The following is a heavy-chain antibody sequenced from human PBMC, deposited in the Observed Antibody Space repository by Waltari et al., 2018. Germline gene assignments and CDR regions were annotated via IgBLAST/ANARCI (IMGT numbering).Heavy chain of an antibody. CDR3: ASQLGATPEAIDY. CDR1: GGSISSSSYY. V-gene: IGHV4-39*01. D-gene: IGHD1-26*01. Sequence: QLQLQESGPGLVKPSETLSLTCTVSGGSISSSSYYWGWIRQPPGKGLEWIGSIYYSGSTYYNPSLKSRVTISVDTSKNQFSLKLSSVTAADTAVYYCASQLGATPEAIDYWGQGTLVTVSS. CDR2: IYYSGST. J-gene: IGHJ4*02.